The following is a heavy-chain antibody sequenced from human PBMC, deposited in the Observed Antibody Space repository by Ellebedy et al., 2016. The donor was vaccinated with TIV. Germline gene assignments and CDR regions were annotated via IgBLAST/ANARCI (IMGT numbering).Heavy chain of an antibody. CDR3: AREAVTRNYYYGMDV. D-gene: IGHD4-17*01. V-gene: IGHV3-23*01. J-gene: IGHJ6*02. CDR2: ISGRGEST. CDR1: GFIFSDYA. Sequence: GESLKISCATSGFIFSDYAISWVRQPPGKGLEWVSTISGRGESTFAADSVKGRFTISRDFSKRTVYLQMNSLRVEDTGIYYCAREAVTRNYYYGMDVWGQGTTVTVFS.